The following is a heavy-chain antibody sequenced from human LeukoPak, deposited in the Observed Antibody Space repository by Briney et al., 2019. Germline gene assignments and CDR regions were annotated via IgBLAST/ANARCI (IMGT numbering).Heavy chain of an antibody. V-gene: IGHV4-30-2*01. CDR1: GGSISSGGYS. J-gene: IGHJ4*02. CDR3: ARRARDGVSDY. D-gene: IGHD5-24*01. Sequence: SETLSLTCDVSGGSISSGGYSWSWIRQPPGKGLEWIGYIYHSGSTYYNPSLKSRVTISVDRSKNQFSLKLSSVTAADTAVYYCARRARDGVSDYWGQGTLVTVSS. CDR2: IYHSGST.